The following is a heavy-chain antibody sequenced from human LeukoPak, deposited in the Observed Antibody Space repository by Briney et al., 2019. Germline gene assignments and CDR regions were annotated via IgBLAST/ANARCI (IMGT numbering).Heavy chain of an antibody. CDR1: GFTFSSYG. Sequence: QAGGFLRLSCAASGFTFSSYGMHWVRQAPGKGLEWVAFIRYDGSNKYYADSVKGRFTISRDDSKNTLYLQMNSLRAEDTAVYYCAKQGLRFLEWPGRDAFDIWGQGTMVTVSS. V-gene: IGHV3-30*02. CDR3: AKQGLRFLEWPGRDAFDI. CDR2: IRYDGSNK. D-gene: IGHD3-3*01. J-gene: IGHJ3*02.